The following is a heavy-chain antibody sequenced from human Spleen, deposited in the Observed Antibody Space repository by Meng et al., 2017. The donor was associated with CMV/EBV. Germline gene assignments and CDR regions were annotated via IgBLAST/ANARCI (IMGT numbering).Heavy chain of an antibody. Sequence: YGGSFSGYYWSWIRQPPGKGLEWIGEINHSGSTNYNPSLKSRVTISVDTSKNQFSLKLSSVTAADTAVYYCARGGDCSSTSCYPDYWGQGTLVTVSS. D-gene: IGHD2-2*01. CDR3: ARGGDCSSTSCYPDY. CDR1: GGSFSGYY. J-gene: IGHJ4*02. CDR2: INHSGST. V-gene: IGHV4-34*01.